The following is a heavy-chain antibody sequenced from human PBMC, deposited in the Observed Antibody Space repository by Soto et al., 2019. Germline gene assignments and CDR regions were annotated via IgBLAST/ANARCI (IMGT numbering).Heavy chain of an antibody. D-gene: IGHD3-10*01. CDR2: MNPNSGNT. V-gene: IGHV1-8*01. Sequence: ASVKVSCQASGYTFTSYDINWVRQATGQGLEWMGWMNPNSGNTGYAQKFQGRVTMTRNTSISTAYMELSSLRSEDTAVYYCARGSGDYYYYYMDVWGKGTTVTVSS. CDR1: GYTFTSYD. CDR3: ARGSGDYYYYYMDV. J-gene: IGHJ6*03.